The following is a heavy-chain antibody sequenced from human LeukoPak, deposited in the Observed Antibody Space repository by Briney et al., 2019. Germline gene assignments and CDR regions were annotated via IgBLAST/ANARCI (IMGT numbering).Heavy chain of an antibody. J-gene: IGHJ6*03. CDR1: GFTFDDYA. V-gene: IGHV3-43D*03. D-gene: IGHD6-13*01. Sequence: GGSLRLSCAASGFTFDDYAMHWVRQAPGKGLEWVSLISWDGGSTYYADSVKGRFTISRDNSKNSLYLQMNSLRAEDTALYYCAKGNIAAAAPYYYYYMDVWGKGTTVTVSS. CDR2: ISWDGGST. CDR3: AKGNIAAAAPYYYYYMDV.